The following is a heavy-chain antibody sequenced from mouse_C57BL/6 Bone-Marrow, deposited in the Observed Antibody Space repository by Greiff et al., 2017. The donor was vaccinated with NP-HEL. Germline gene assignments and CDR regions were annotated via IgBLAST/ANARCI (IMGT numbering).Heavy chain of an antibody. CDR1: GYTFTSYG. V-gene: IGHV1-81*01. CDR3: GRERWVRGYDYAMDY. Sequence: QVHVKQSGAELVRPGASVKLSCKASGYTFTSYGISWVKQRTGQGLEWIGEIYPRSGSTYYNEKFKGKATLTADKSSRTAYMKLRSLTSDDAAVYFCGRERWVRGYDYAMDYWGQGTSVTVSS. J-gene: IGHJ4*01. CDR2: IYPRSGST. D-gene: IGHD2-2*01.